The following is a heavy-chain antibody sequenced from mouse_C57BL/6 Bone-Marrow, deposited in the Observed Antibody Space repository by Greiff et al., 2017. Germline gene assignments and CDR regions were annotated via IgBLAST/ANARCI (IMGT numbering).Heavy chain of an antibody. Sequence: QVQLQQSGPGLVQPSQSLSITCTVSGFSLTSYGVHWVRQSPGKGLEWLGVIGSGGSTDYNAAFISRLSISKDNSKSQVFFKMNSLQADDTSIYYCARKNYDYCYYAIDYWGQGTSVTVSS. CDR3: ARKNYDYCYYAIDY. CDR2: IGSGGST. CDR1: GFSLTSYG. D-gene: IGHD2-4*01. V-gene: IGHV2-2*01. J-gene: IGHJ4*01.